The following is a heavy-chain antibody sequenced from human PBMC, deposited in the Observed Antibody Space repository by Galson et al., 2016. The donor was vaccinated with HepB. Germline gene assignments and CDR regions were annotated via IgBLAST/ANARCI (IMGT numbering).Heavy chain of an antibody. Sequence: SLRLSCAASGFTFSNAWMSWVRQAPGKGLEWVGRIKSKTDGGTRDYAAPVKGRFTISRDGSKNTLYLQMNSLKTEDTAVYYCTTDLSYDILTGYYYPNWFDPWGQGTLVTVSS. CDR1: GFTFSNAW. J-gene: IGHJ5*02. V-gene: IGHV3-15*01. CDR3: TTDLSYDILTGYYYPNWFDP. D-gene: IGHD3-9*01. CDR2: IKSKTDGGTR.